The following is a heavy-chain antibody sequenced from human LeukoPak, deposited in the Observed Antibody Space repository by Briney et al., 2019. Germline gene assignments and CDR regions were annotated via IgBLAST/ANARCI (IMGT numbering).Heavy chain of an antibody. J-gene: IGHJ3*02. D-gene: IGHD2-2*01. CDR1: GGSISSGNYY. CDR3: ARDTYYCSSTICYPVLAFDI. CDR2: IYYSGST. Sequence: SETLSLTCTVSGGSISSGNYYWSWIRQHSGKGLEWIGYIYYSGSTYFNPSLKSRVTISVDTSKNQFSLKLSSVTAADTAVYYCARDTYYCSSTICYPVLAFDIWGQGTMVTVSS. V-gene: IGHV4-31*03.